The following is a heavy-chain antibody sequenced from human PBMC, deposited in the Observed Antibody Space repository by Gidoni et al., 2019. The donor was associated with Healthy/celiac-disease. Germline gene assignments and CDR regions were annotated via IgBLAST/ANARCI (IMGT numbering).Heavy chain of an antibody. CDR1: GFTFSSYA. CDR3: ASSLLGNQGPTPMGIRCSGGSCYPQYYYYYGMDV. D-gene: IGHD2-15*01. Sequence: QVQLVESGGGVVQPGRSLRLSCAASGFTFSSYAMHWVRQAPGKGLEWVAVISYDGSNRYYADSVKGRFTISRDNSKNTLYLQMNSLRAEDTAVYYCASSLLGNQGPTPMGIRCSGGSCYPQYYYYYGMDVWGQGTTVTVSS. V-gene: IGHV3-30*04. J-gene: IGHJ6*02. CDR2: ISYDGSNR.